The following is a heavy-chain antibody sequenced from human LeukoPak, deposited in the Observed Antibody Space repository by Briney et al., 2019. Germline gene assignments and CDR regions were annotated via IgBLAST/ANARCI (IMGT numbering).Heavy chain of an antibody. CDR2: IIPIFGTA. V-gene: IGHV1-69*05. CDR1: GGTFSSYA. Sequence: ASVKVSCKASGGTFSSYAISWVRQAPGQGLERMGRIIPIFGTANYAQKFQGRVTITTDESTSTAYMELSSLRSEDTAVYYCARDRSSGWTHNWFDPWGQGTLVTVSS. J-gene: IGHJ5*02. CDR3: ARDRSSGWTHNWFDP. D-gene: IGHD6-19*01.